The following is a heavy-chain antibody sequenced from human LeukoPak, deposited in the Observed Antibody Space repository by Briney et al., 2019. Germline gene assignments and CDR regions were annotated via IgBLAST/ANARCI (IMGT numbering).Heavy chain of an antibody. CDR3: VKGLRFLEWVNWYFDL. CDR2: ISSNGGST. CDR1: GFTFSAYS. J-gene: IGHJ2*01. D-gene: IGHD3-3*01. V-gene: IGHV3-64D*09. Sequence: GGSLRLSCSASGFTFSAYSMHWVRQAPGKGLEYVSAISSNGGSTYYADSVKGRFTISRDNSKNTLYLQMSSLRAEDTAVYYCVKGLRFLEWVNWYFDLWGRGTLVTVSS.